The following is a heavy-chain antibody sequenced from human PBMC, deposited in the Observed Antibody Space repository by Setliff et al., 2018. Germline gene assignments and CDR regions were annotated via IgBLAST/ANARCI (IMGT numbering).Heavy chain of an antibody. J-gene: IGHJ6*03. Sequence: ASVKVSCKTSGYSFTSYGISWVRQAPGQGLEWMGHITTYNDNTKYAQKFQGRITVTTHLSTSTAYLDLRSLRSDDTAVYYCVRDSRITVLGVDNYHYMDVWGRGTTVTVSS. CDR2: ITTYNDNT. CDR1: GYSFTSYG. V-gene: IGHV1-18*01. D-gene: IGHD3-3*01. CDR3: VRDSRITVLGVDNYHYMDV.